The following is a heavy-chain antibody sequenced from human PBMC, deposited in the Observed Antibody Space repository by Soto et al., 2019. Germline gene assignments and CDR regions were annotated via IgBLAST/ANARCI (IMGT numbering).Heavy chain of an antibody. V-gene: IGHV3-64*01. Sequence: GGSLRLSCAASGFTFSSYAMHWVRQAPGKGLEYVSAISSSGGSTYYANSVKGRFTISRDNSKNTLYLQMGSLRAEDMAVYYCARGGYYGSGSYYNDYWGQGTLVTVSS. J-gene: IGHJ4*02. CDR1: GFTFSSYA. CDR2: ISSSGGST. D-gene: IGHD3-10*01. CDR3: ARGGYYGSGSYYNDY.